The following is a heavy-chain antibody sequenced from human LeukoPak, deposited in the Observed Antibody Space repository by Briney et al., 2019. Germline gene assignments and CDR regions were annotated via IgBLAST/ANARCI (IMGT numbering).Heavy chain of an antibody. CDR1: GDNFNNYW. CDR3: ARHYYGSGSYGANSYYYYMDV. V-gene: IGHV5-51*01. CDR2: IYPGDSDT. J-gene: IGHJ6*03. Sequence: AGESLKISCKGGGDNFNNYWIVWVRQMPGKGLEWMGIIYPGDSDTRYSPSFQGQVTISADKSISTAYLQWSSLKASDTAMYYCARHYYGSGSYGANSYYYYMDVWGKGTTVTVSS. D-gene: IGHD3-10*01.